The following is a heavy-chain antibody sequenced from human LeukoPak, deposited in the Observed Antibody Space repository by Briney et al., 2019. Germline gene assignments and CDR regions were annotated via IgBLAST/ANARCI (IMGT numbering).Heavy chain of an antibody. V-gene: IGHV3-66*01. J-gene: IGHJ5*02. D-gene: IGHD3-22*01. CDR2: IYSGGGT. CDR3: ARGLHYYEP. CDR1: GFTVSSDF. Sequence: PGGSLRLSCAAAGFTVSSDFMTWVRQAPGGGLEWVSVIYSGGGTDYADSVRGRFTIPKDSSRTTLYLQMNSLRAEDSAVYYCARGLHYYEPWGQGTLVTVSS.